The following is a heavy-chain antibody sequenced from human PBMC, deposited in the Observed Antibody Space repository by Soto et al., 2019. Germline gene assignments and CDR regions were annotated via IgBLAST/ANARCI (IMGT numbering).Heavy chain of an antibody. Sequence: GGSLRLSCAASGFTFRSYAMNWVRQAPGKGLEWVSRISGNGGDTNYADSVKGRFTISRDNSKNTLYMQMNSLRAEDTAVYYCANPGAYYGMDVWGQGTTVTVS. V-gene: IGHV3-23*01. CDR1: GFTFRSYA. CDR3: ANPGAYYGMDV. D-gene: IGHD3-10*01. CDR2: ISGNGGDT. J-gene: IGHJ6*02.